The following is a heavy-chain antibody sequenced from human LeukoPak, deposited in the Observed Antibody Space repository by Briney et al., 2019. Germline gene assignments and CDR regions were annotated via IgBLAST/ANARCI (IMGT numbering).Heavy chain of an antibody. J-gene: IGHJ4*02. V-gene: IGHV3-66*01. Sequence: GGSLRLSCAASGFVVSSKYMNWVRQAPGKGLEWVTVIYLDGRADYADSVKGRFTISSDNSKNTVYLQMNSLKDEDTAVYYCARDAETSLANWGQGTLVTVSS. CDR3: ARDAETSLAN. CDR2: IYLDGRA. D-gene: IGHD5-24*01. CDR1: GFVVSSKY.